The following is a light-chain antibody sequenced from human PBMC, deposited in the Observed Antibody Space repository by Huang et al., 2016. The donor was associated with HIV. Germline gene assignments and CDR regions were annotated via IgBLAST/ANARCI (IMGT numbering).Light chain of an antibody. Sequence: EIVLTQSPATLSLSQRERATLSCRASQNVTDSLAWYRQKPGQAPSLLIYRAANRATGTPARFSGSGSGTDFTLTISSLEPEDFAIYYCQERIQWPRLTFGGGTKVEIK. V-gene: IGKV3-11*01. CDR1: QNVTDS. CDR3: QERIQWPRLT. CDR2: RAA. J-gene: IGKJ4*01.